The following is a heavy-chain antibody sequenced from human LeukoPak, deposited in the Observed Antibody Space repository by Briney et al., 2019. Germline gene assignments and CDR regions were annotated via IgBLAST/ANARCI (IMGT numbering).Heavy chain of an antibody. D-gene: IGHD3-10*01. CDR1: GFTFSSYA. Sequence: PGGSLRLSCAASGFTFSSYAMHWVRQAPGKGLEWVAVISYDGSNKYYADSVKGRFTISRDNSKNTLYLQMNSLRAEDTAVYYCAREFSSYYYDSGSYWRSYYFDYWGQGTLVTVSS. CDR3: AREFSSYYYDSGSYWRSYYFDY. CDR2: ISYDGSNK. V-gene: IGHV3-30*04. J-gene: IGHJ4*02.